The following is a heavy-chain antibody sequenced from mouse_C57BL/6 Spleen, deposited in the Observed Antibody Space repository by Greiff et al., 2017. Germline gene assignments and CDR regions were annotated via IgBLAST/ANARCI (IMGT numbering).Heavy chain of an antibody. J-gene: IGHJ4*01. CDR2: IRNKATGYTT. CDR3: ARSGSSYPYYAMDY. Sequence: EVTLMESGGGLVQPGGSLSLSCAASGFTFTDYYMSWVRQPPGKALEWLGFIRNKATGYTTEYSASVKGRFTISRDNSQSILYLQMNALRAEDSATYYCARSGSSYPYYAMDYWGQGTSVTVSS. D-gene: IGHD1-1*01. CDR1: GFTFTDYY. V-gene: IGHV7-3*01.